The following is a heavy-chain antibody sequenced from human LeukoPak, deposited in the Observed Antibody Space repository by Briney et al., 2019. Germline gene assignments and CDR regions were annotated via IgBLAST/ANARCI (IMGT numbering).Heavy chain of an antibody. CDR3: ARDNWVDC. V-gene: IGHV3-48*04. Sequence: GGSLRLSCAASGFTFSGFWMSWVRQAPGKGLEWVSFIDTSSTTMYYTDSVKGRFTISRDNAKNSLYLQMNSLKVEDTAIYYCARDNWVDCWGQGTLVTVSS. CDR1: GFTFSGFW. CDR2: IDTSSTTM. J-gene: IGHJ5*01.